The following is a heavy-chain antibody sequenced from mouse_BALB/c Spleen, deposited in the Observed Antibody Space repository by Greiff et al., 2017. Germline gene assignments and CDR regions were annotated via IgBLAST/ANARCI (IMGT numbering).Heavy chain of an antibody. V-gene: IGHV1-67*01. Sequence: VQLQQSGPELVRPGVSVKISCKGSGYTFTDYAMHWVKQSHAKSLEWIGVISTYSGNTNYNQKFKGKATMTVDKSSSTAYMELARLTSEDSAIYYCARDLAMITTKAMDYWGQGTSVTVSS. CDR1: GYTFTDYA. CDR3: ARDLAMITTKAMDY. CDR2: ISTYSGNT. J-gene: IGHJ4*01. D-gene: IGHD2-4*01.